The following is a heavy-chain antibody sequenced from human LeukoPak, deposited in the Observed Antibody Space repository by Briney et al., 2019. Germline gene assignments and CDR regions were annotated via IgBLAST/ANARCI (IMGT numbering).Heavy chain of an antibody. CDR3: AKARTLVGATTLGLFDY. Sequence: GGSLRLSCAASGFTFSSYAMSWVRQAPGKGLEWVSAVSGSGGSTYYADSVKGRFTISRDNSKNTLYLQMNSLRAEDTAVYYCAKARTLVGATTLGLFDYWGQGTLVTVSS. CDR2: VSGSGGST. CDR1: GFTFSSYA. J-gene: IGHJ4*02. V-gene: IGHV3-23*01. D-gene: IGHD1-26*01.